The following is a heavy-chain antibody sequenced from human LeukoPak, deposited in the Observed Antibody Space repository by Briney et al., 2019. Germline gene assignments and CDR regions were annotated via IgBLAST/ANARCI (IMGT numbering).Heavy chain of an antibody. D-gene: IGHD3-3*01. CDR2: IYYNEAT. V-gene: IGHV4-39*01. Sequence: SETLSLTCTVSGGSIKNSNYYWGWIRQPPGKGLEWIATIYYNEATQYNPSLKSRVTISVDTSKNQFSLKLTSVTAADTAVYYCARYDFRSGYTTNWFDPWGQGTLVTVSS. CDR1: GGSIKNSNYY. J-gene: IGHJ5*02. CDR3: ARYDFRSGYTTNWFDP.